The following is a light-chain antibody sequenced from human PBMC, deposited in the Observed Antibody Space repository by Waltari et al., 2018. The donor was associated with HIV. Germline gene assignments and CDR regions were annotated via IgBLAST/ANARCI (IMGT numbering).Light chain of an antibody. Sequence: HSVLTQPASVSGSPGQSITISCSGPTSDMSSLNFVSWYQQYPGRAPRLIIFEVSSRPSGISGRFPGSTSGDTASLTISALRTEDEADYFCSSYSPRTSVVFGGGTKVTVL. J-gene: IGLJ3*02. CDR2: EVS. V-gene: IGLV2-14*01. CDR3: SSYSPRTSVV. CDR1: TSDMSSLNF.